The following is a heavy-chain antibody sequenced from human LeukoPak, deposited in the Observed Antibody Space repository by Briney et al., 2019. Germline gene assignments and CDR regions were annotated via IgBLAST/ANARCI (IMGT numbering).Heavy chain of an antibody. CDR2: INHSGST. Sequence: SETLSLTCTVSGGSISSGGYYWSWIRQPPGKGLEWIGEINHSGSTNYNPSLKSRVTISVDTSKNQFSLKLSSVTAADTAVYYCARGGTMVRGVYGVLNYYFDYWGQGTLVTVSS. J-gene: IGHJ4*02. D-gene: IGHD3-10*01. CDR3: ARGGTMVRGVYGVLNYYFDY. CDR1: GGSISSGGYY. V-gene: IGHV4-39*07.